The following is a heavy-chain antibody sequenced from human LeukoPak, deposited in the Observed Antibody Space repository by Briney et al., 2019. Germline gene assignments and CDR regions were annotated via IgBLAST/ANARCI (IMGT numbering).Heavy chain of an antibody. J-gene: IGHJ4*02. D-gene: IGHD4-17*01. V-gene: IGHV4-61*02. CDR1: GGSISSGSYY. CDR3: ARSLVYGDFSDY. Sequence: PSETLSLTCTVSGGSISSGSYYWSWIWQPAGKGLEWIGRIYTSGSTNYNPSLKSRVTISVDTSKNQFSLKLSSVTAADTAVYYCARSLVYGDFSDYWGQGTLVTVSS. CDR2: IYTSGST.